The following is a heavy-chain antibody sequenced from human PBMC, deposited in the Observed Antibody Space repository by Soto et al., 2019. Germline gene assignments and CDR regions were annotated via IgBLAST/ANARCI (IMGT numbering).Heavy chain of an antibody. CDR1: GFTFSNAW. CDR2: IKSKTDGGTT. CDR3: TPDQGYYYGMDV. Sequence: EVQLVESGGGLVKPGGSLRLSCAASGFTFSNAWMSWVRQAPGKGLEWVGRIKSKTDGGTTDYAAPVKGRFTISRDDSKNTLYLQMNSLKTEDTAVYYCTPDQGYYYGMDVWGQGTTVTVSS. J-gene: IGHJ6*02. V-gene: IGHV3-15*01.